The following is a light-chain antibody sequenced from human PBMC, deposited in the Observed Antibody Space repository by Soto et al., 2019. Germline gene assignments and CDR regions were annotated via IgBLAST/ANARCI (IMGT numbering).Light chain of an antibody. Sequence: DVVMTQSPLSLPVTFGQPASISCRSSQSLVYSDGNTYLNWFHQRPDQSPRRLIYKVSNRDSGVPDRFSGSGSGTDFTLKISRVEAEDVGVYYCMQGTYWPRLTFGGGTKVEIK. J-gene: IGKJ4*01. CDR1: QSLVYSDGNTY. CDR3: MQGTYWPRLT. CDR2: KVS. V-gene: IGKV2-30*01.